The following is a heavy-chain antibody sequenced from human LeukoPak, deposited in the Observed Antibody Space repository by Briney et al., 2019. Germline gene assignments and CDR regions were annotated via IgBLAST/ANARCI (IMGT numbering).Heavy chain of an antibody. CDR1: GGSISSYY. D-gene: IGHD3-3*01. CDR2: IYTSGST. J-gene: IGHJ4*02. V-gene: IGHV4-4*07. CDR3: ARGGGHDFWSGSYFDY. Sequence: SEALSLTCTVSGGSISSYYWSWIRQPAGKGLEWIGRIYTSGSTNYDPSLKSRVTMSVDTSKNQFSLKLSSVTAADTAVYYCARGGGHDFWSGSYFDYWGQGTLVTVSS.